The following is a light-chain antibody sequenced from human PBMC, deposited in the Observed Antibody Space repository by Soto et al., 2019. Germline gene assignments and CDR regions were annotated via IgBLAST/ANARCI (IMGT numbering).Light chain of an antibody. J-gene: IGKJ1*01. V-gene: IGKV3-15*01. CDR1: QSVSSN. CDR2: GAS. CDR3: QQYNNWPLT. Sequence: ETVMTQSPVTMSVSPGGRATLSCRASQSVSSNLAWYQQKPGQAPRLLIYGASTRATGIPARFSGSGSGTEFTLTISRLQSEDFALYHCQQYNNWPLTFGQGTKVDIK.